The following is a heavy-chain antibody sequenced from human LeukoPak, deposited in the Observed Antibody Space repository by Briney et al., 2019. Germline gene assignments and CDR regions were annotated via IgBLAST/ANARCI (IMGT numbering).Heavy chain of an antibody. CDR1: GGSISSYY. V-gene: IGHV4-34*01. J-gene: IGHJ6*02. Sequence: PSETLSLTCTVSGGSISSYYWSWIRQPPGKGLEWIGEINHSGSTNYNPSLKSRVTISVDTSKNQFSLKLSSVTAADTAVYYCARGPGYGDYVGYYGMDVWGQGTTVTVSS. D-gene: IGHD4-17*01. CDR3: ARGPGYGDYVGYYGMDV. CDR2: INHSGST.